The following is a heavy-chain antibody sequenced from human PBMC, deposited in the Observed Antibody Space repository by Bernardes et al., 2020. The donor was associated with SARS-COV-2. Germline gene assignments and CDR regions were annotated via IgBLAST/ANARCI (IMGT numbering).Heavy chain of an antibody. CDR3: ASEMLGAHMVTGYFDL. J-gene: IGHJ2*01. V-gene: IGHV6-1*01. CDR2: TYYRSRWYN. D-gene: IGHD5-18*01. Sequence: SQTLSLTCVISGDSVSSSSGAWNWIRQSPSRGLEWLGRTYYRSRWYNDYAVSVKNRITINPETSKNQFSLQLNFVTPEDTAVYYCASEMLGAHMVTGYFDLWGRGTLVTVSS. CDR1: GDSVSSSSGA.